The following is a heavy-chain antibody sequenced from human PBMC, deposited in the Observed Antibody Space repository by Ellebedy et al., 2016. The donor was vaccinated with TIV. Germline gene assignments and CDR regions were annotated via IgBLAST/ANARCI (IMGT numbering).Heavy chain of an antibody. V-gene: IGHV3-64*04. CDR1: GFTFSSYA. CDR3: VKDGDYASFAY. Sequence: GESLKISCSASGFTFSSYAMHWVRQAPGKGLEYVSAISSNGGSTYYADSVKGRFTISRDNSKNTLYLQMNSLRTEDTAVYYCVKDGDYASFAYWGQGTLVTVSS. CDR2: ISSNGGST. J-gene: IGHJ4*02. D-gene: IGHD4-17*01.